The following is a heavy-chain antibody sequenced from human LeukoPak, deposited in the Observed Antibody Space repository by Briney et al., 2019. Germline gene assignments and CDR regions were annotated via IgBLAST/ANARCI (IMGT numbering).Heavy chain of an antibody. CDR3: ARDDSSGYYDFDY. CDR1: GFTFSSYS. D-gene: IGHD3-22*01. CDR2: ISSSSSYI. J-gene: IGHJ4*02. Sequence: GRSLRLSCAASGFTFSSYSMNWVRQAPGKGLEWVSSISSSSSYIYYADSVKGRFTISRDNAKNSLYLQMNSLRAEDTAVYYCARDDSSGYYDFDYWGQGTLVTVSS. V-gene: IGHV3-21*01.